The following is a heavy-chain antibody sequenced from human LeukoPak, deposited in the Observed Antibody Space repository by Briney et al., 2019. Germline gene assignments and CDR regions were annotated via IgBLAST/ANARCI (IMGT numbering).Heavy chain of an antibody. Sequence: PRGSPRLSSAASVVTFSRSAMRWVCHALGERVGWVSAIVGSGDSTYYADSVKGQFTISRDKSKNTLILQMNSLRAEDTALYYCYAQGSYDNNASPFDIWGQGTMVTVSS. D-gene: IGHD3-10*01. CDR1: VVTFSRSA. V-gene: IGHV3-23*01. J-gene: IGHJ3*02. CDR3: YAQGSYDNNASPFDI. CDR2: IVGSGDST.